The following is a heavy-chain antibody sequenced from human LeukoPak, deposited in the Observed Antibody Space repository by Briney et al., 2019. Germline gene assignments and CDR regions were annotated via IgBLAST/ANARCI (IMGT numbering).Heavy chain of an antibody. J-gene: IGHJ4*02. V-gene: IGHV1-69*06. Sequence: GASVTVFCTASGGTFSSYAISWVRQAPGQGLEWMGGIIPIFGTANYAQKFQGRVTITADKSTSTAYMQLSSLRSEDTAVYYCARDGQLVPFDYWGQGTLVTVSS. CDR1: GGTFSSYA. CDR2: IIPIFGTA. D-gene: IGHD6-13*01. CDR3: ARDGQLVPFDY.